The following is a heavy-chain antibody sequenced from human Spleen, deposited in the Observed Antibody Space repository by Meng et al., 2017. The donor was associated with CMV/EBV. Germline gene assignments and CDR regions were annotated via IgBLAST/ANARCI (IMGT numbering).Heavy chain of an antibody. D-gene: IGHD3-22*01. CDR1: GGSISSSSYY. J-gene: IGHJ4*02. CDR2: IYYSGST. CDR3: ARHNRVVVIPPLFDY. Sequence: SGGSISSSSYYWGWIRQPPGKGLEWIGSIYYSGSTYYNPSLKSRVTISVDTSKNQFSLKLSSVTAADTAVYYCARHNRVVVIPPLFDYWGQGTLVTVSS. V-gene: IGHV4-39*01.